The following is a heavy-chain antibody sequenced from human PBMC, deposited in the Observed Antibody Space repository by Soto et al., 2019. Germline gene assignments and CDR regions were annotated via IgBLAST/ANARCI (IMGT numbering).Heavy chain of an antibody. Sequence: GASVKVSCKASGGTFSSYAISWVRQAPGQGLEWMGGIIPIFGTANYAQKFQGRVTITADKSTSTAYMELSSLRSEDTAVFYCARPSGYDWVLGYWGQGTLVTVSS. J-gene: IGHJ4*02. CDR2: IIPIFGTA. D-gene: IGHD5-12*01. CDR3: ARPSGYDWVLGY. CDR1: GGTFSSYA. V-gene: IGHV1-69*06.